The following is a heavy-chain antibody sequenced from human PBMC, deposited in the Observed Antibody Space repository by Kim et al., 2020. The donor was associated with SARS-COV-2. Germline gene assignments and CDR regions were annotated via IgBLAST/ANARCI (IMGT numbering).Heavy chain of an antibody. D-gene: IGHD1-26*01. Sequence: GGSLRLSCAASGFTFSSYEMNWVRQAPGKGLEWVSYISSSGSTIYYADSVMGRFTISRDNAKNSLYLQMNSLRAEDTAVSYCAIDGYSPWEPLGHLLYYYMDVWGKGTTVTVSS. J-gene: IGHJ6*03. CDR2: ISSSGSTI. CDR1: GFTFSSYE. CDR3: AIDGYSPWEPLGHLLYYYMDV. V-gene: IGHV3-48*03.